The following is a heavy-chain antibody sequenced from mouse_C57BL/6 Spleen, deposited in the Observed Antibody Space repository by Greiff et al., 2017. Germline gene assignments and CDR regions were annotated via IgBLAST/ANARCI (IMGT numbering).Heavy chain of an antibody. Sequence: EVMLVESEGGLVQPGSSMKLSCTASGFTFSDYYMAWVRQVPEKGLEWVANINYDGSSTYYLDSLKSRFIISRDNAKNILYLQLSSLKCEDTDTYYCARSVYDGSVYYFAYWGQGTTLTVSA. CDR3: ARSVYDGSVYYFAY. J-gene: IGHJ2*01. CDR1: GFTFSDYY. V-gene: IGHV5-16*01. D-gene: IGHD2-3*01. CDR2: INYDGSST.